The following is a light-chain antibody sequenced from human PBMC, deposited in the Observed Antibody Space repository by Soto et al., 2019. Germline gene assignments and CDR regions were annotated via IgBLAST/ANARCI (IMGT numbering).Light chain of an antibody. Sequence: EIVLTQSPGTLSLSPGERATLFCRASQGVSRSYFAWYQQKPGQAPRLLIYAASSRATGVPDRFSGSGSGTDFTLTISRLEPEDFALYYCQQRSNWPPALTFGGGTKVEIK. J-gene: IGKJ4*01. CDR2: AAS. CDR3: QQRSNWPPALT. V-gene: IGKV3D-20*02. CDR1: QGVSRSY.